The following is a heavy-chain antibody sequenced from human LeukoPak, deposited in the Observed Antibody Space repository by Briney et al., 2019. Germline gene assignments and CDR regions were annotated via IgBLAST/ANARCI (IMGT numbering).Heavy chain of an antibody. CDR1: GFTLNKYW. CDR3: ARDAYTTTSNWLDP. D-gene: IGHD4-17*01. CDR2: ITGDGSDI. J-gene: IGHJ5*02. V-gene: IGHV3-74*01. Sequence: GGSLRLSCEASGFTLNKYWMHWVRQAPGKGLVWISRITGDGSDIAYADSVKGRFTVSRDDAKNTLFLQMTSLRVEDTAIYYCARDAYTTTSNWLDPWGQGTLVTVSS.